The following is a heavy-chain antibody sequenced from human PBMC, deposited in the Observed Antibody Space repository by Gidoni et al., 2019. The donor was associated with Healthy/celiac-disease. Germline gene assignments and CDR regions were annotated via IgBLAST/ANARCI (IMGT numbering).Heavy chain of an antibody. CDR3: ARDQISGGSYFGPENWFDP. CDR1: GFTFSSYW. D-gene: IGHD1-26*01. J-gene: IGHJ5*02. CDR2: INSDGSST. Sequence: EVQLVESGGGSVQPGGSLRLSCAASGFTFSSYWMTWVRQAPGKGLVWVSRINSDGSSTSYADSVKGRFTISRDNAKNTLYLQMNSLRAEDTAVYYCARDQISGGSYFGPENWFDPWGQGTLVTVSS. V-gene: IGHV3-74*01.